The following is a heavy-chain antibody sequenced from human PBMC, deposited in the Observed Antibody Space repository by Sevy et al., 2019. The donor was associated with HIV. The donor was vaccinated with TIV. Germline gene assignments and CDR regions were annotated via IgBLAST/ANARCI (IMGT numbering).Heavy chain of an antibody. CDR2: ILYDGSKK. CDR3: ARDQPDKDGMDV. J-gene: IGHJ6*02. V-gene: IGHV3-30*02. D-gene: IGHD2-15*01. Sequence: GGSLRLSCATSGFSFSWYDIQWVRQAPGKGLEWVAFILYDGSKKYYGDSVKGRFTISRDNSKNTLYLQMNSLRVEDTAVYYCARDQPDKDGMDVWGQGTMVTVSS. CDR1: GFSFSWYD.